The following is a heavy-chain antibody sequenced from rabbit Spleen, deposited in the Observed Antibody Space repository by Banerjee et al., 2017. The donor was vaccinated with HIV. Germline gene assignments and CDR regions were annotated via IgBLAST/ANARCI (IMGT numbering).Heavy chain of an antibody. Sequence: QSLEESGGGLVQPEGSLTLTCKASGFSFSSSDYMCWVRQAPGKGLEWIACIYPGNSGNTYYATWAKGRFTISKTSSTTVTLQMTRLTAADTATYFCARDTSSSFSSYGMDLWGQGTLVTVS. CDR3: ARDTSSSFSSYGMDL. V-gene: IGHV1S40*01. J-gene: IGHJ6*01. CDR2: IYPGNSGNT. CDR1: GFSFSSSDY. D-gene: IGHD1-1*01.